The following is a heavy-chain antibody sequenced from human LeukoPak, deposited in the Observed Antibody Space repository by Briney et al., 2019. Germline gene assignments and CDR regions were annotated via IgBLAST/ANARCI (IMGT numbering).Heavy chain of an antibody. CDR3: ARHSSYYPCFDH. Sequence: SQTLSLTGTGSGGSISSGDYYWSWIRQPPGKGLEWIGYIYYSGSTYYNPSLKSLVTISVDRSKNQFFRKLSSGAAADTAGYYCARHSSYYPCFDHWPRGPLVRVSS. J-gene: IGHJ4*02. V-gene: IGHV4-30-4*01. CDR1: GGSISSGDYY. D-gene: IGHD3-22*01. CDR2: IYYSGST.